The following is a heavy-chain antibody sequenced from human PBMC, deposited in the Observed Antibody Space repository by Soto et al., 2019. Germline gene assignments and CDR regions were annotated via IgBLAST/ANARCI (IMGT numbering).Heavy chain of an antibody. J-gene: IGHJ4*02. D-gene: IGHD5-18*01. CDR2: ISYDGSNK. V-gene: IGHV3-30-3*01. CDR1: GFTFSSYA. CDR3: ARDPLGYSYGYYFDY. Sequence: QVQLVESGGGVVQPGXSLRLSCAASGFTFSSYAMHWVRQAPGKGLEWVAVISYDGSNKYYADSVKGRFTISRDNSKNTLYLQMNSLRAEDTAVYYCARDPLGYSYGYYFDYWGQGTLVTVSS.